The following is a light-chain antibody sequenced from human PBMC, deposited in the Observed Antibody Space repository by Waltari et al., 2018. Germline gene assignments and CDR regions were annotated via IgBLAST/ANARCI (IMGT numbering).Light chain of an antibody. CDR3: SSYTSISTSVV. J-gene: IGLJ2*01. CDR2: DVY. V-gene: IGLV2-14*03. Sequence: QSALTQPASVSGSPGQSLTISCTGTSSDVGGYDFVSWYQQYPGKAPKLVIYDVYYRPSGVSDRFSASKSGNTASLTISGLQTEDEADYYCSSYTSISTSVVFGGGTKLTVL. CDR1: SSDVGGYDF.